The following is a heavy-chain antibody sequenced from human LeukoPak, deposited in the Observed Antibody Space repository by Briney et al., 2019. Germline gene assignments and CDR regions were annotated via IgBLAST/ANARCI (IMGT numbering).Heavy chain of an antibody. CDR3: ARGGRSTYFDWSPDY. D-gene: IGHD3-9*01. CDR2: ISSSSSYI. CDR1: GFTFSDYS. V-gene: IGHV3-21*01. Sequence: GGSLRLSCAASGFTFSDYSMNWVRQAPGKGLEWVSSISSSSSYIYYADSVKGRFTISRDNARNSLYLLMNSLRAEDTAVYYCARGGRSTYFDWSPDYWGQGTLVTVSS. J-gene: IGHJ4*02.